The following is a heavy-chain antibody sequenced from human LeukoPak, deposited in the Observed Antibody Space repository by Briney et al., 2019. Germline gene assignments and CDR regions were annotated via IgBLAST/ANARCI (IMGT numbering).Heavy chain of an antibody. Sequence: GGSLRLSCPASGFTFNNYAMIWVRQAPGKGLEWVSGISGTGGSTFYADSVKGRFRISRDNSKNTLYLQMNGLRVDDAAVYYCAKGVQWAVPGSCLDSWGLGTLVTVSS. J-gene: IGHJ4*02. D-gene: IGHD6-19*01. V-gene: IGHV3-23*01. CDR1: GFTFNNYA. CDR2: ISGTGGST. CDR3: AKGVQWAVPGSCLDS.